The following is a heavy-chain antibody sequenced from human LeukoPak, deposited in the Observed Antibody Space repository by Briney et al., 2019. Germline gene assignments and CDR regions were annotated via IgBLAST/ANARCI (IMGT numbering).Heavy chain of an antibody. D-gene: IGHD3-22*01. CDR2: MNPNSGNT. V-gene: IGHV1-8*01. J-gene: IGHJ4*02. CDR3: ARDGDHYYDSSGYYIDY. Sequence: ASVKVSCKASGYTFTSYDINWVRQATGQGLEWMGWMNPNSGNTGYAQKFQGRVTMTRNTSISTAYMELSSLRSEDTAVYYCARDGDHYYDSSGYYIDYWGQGTLVTVSS. CDR1: GYTFTSYD.